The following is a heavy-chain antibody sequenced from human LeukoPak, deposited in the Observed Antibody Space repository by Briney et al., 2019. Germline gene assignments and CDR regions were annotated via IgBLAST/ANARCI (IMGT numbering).Heavy chain of an antibody. CDR3: AKLHYDFWSHLNWFDP. V-gene: IGHV3-30-3*02. CDR1: GFTFSSYA. J-gene: IGHJ5*02. Sequence: PGGSLRLSCAASGFTFSSYAMHWVRQAPGKGLEWVAVISYDGSNKYYADSVKGRFTISRDNSKNTLYLQMNSLRAEDTAVYYCAKLHYDFWSHLNWFDPWGQGTLVTVSS. CDR2: ISYDGSNK. D-gene: IGHD3-3*01.